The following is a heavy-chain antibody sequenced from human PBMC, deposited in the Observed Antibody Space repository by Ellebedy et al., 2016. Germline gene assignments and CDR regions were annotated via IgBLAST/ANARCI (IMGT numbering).Heavy chain of an antibody. CDR1: GYTFTSYG. V-gene: IGHV1-18*01. D-gene: IGHD6-19*01. CDR2: ISAYNGNT. Sequence: ASVKVSCKASGYTFTSYGISWVRQAPGQGLEWMGWISAYNGNTNYAQKLQGRVTMTTDTSTSTAYMELRSLRSDDTAVYYCARGAVAGTRGGWFDPWGQGTLVTVSS. J-gene: IGHJ5*02. CDR3: ARGAVAGTRGGWFDP.